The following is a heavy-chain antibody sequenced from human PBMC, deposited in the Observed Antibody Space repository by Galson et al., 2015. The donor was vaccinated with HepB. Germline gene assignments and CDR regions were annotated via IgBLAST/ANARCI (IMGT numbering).Heavy chain of an antibody. CDR1: GFTFDDYG. D-gene: IGHD6-19*01. CDR2: INWNGGST. V-gene: IGHV3-20*04. J-gene: IGHJ3*02. Sequence: SLRISCAASGFTFDDYGMSWVRQAPGKGLEWVSGINWNGGSTGYADSVKGRFTISRDNAKNSLYLQMNSLRAEDTALYYCAREDGSGWYNHDAFDIWGQGTMVTVSS. CDR3: AREDGSGWYNHDAFDI.